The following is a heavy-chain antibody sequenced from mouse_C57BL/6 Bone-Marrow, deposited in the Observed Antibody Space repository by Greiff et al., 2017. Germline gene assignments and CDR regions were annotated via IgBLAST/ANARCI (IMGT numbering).Heavy chain of an antibody. V-gene: IGHV14-1*01. D-gene: IGHD1-1*01. CDR2: IDPEDGDT. Sequence: VQLQQSGAELVRPGASVKLSCTASGFNIKDYYMHWVKQRPEQGLEWIGRIDPEDGDTEYAPKFQGEATMTADTSTNTAYLQLSSLTSEDTAFYSYSTTYYVSGSFDYWGQGTTLTVSS. CDR3: STTYYVSGSFDY. CDR1: GFNIKDYY. J-gene: IGHJ2*01.